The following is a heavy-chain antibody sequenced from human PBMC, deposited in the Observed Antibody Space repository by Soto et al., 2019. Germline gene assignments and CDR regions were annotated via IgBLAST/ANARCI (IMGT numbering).Heavy chain of an antibody. D-gene: IGHD6-13*01. CDR1: GFTFSDYY. J-gene: IGHJ4*02. Sequence: GGSLRLSCAASGFTFSDYYMSWIRQAPGKGLEWVSYISSSGSTIYYADSVKGRFTISRDNAKNSLYLQMNSLRAEDTAVYYCEVGIAAAGTDLENYWGQGTLVTVSS. CDR3: EVGIAAAGTDLENY. V-gene: IGHV3-11*01. CDR2: ISSSGSTI.